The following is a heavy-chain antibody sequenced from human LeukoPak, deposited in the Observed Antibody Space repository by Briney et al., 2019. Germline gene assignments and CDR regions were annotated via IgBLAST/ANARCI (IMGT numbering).Heavy chain of an antibody. Sequence: GASVKVSCKASGYTFTGYHIHWVRQAPGQGPEWMAWINPNSGGTKYAQKFQGRVTMTRDTSISTAYTEMSRLTSDDTAVYYCVKGWDSSGYYAFDIWGQGTMVTVSS. CDR2: INPNSGGT. CDR1: GYTFTGYH. D-gene: IGHD3-22*01. V-gene: IGHV1-2*02. J-gene: IGHJ3*02. CDR3: VKGWDSSGYYAFDI.